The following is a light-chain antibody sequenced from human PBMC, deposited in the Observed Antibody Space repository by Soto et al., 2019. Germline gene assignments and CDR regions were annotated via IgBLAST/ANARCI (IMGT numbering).Light chain of an antibody. CDR1: QSVSVNS. V-gene: IGKV3-20*01. CDR3: QQYGGSPFT. CDR2: AAP. J-gene: IGKJ3*01. Sequence: EIVVTQSPGTVSLSPGERATLSCRASQSVSVNSLAWYQQKGGQAPRLLIYAAPNRATGVPDRFSGSGSGTDFALTISRLETEDFAVYYCQQYGGSPFTFGPGTKVDIK.